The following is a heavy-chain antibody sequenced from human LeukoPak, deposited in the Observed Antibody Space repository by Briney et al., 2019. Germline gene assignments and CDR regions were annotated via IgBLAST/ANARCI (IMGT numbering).Heavy chain of an antibody. CDR2: ISDSGGST. D-gene: IGHD3-22*01. CDR1: GITLSNYG. V-gene: IGHV3-23*01. CDR3: ATRGVVIRVILVGFHKEAYYFDS. J-gene: IGHJ4*02. Sequence: GSLRLSCAVSGITLSNYGMSWVRQAPGKGLEWVAGISDSGGSTNYADPVKGRFTISRDNPKNTLSLQMNSLRAEDTAVYFCATRGVVIRVILVGFHKEAYYFDSWGQGALVTVSS.